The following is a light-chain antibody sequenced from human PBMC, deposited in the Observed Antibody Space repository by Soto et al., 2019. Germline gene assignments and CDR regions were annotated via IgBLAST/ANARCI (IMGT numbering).Light chain of an antibody. CDR1: QSISSW. CDR3: QQYNSYSPYT. Sequence: DIQMTQSPSTLSASVGDRVTITCRASQSISSWLAWYQQKPGKAPKLLIYKASSLESGVPSRFSGRESGTEFTLTISSLQPDDFATYYCQQYNSYSPYTFGQGTKLEIK. CDR2: KAS. V-gene: IGKV1-5*03. J-gene: IGKJ2*01.